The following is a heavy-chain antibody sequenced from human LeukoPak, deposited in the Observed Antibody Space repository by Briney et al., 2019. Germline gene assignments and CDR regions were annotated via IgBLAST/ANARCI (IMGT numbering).Heavy chain of an antibody. CDR3: ARTPLTGTTKGYFDY. D-gene: IGHD1-7*01. CDR2: IYSSGNT. CDR1: GGSISSSDYY. J-gene: IGHJ4*02. Sequence: SETLSLTCTVSGGSISSSDYYWAWIRQPPGKGLEWIGSIYSSGNTYYNPSLKSRVTISVDTSRNQFSLKLNSVTAADTAVYYCARTPLTGTTKGYFDYWGQGTLVAVYS. V-gene: IGHV4-39*01.